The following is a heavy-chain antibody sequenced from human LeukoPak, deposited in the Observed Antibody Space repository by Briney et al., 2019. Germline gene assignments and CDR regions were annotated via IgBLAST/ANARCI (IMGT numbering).Heavy chain of an antibody. J-gene: IGHJ4*02. CDR3: ARDLLQELWIDY. Sequence: GGSLRLSCAASGFTFDDYAMHWVRQAPGKGLEWVSGISWNSGSIGYADSVKGRFTISRDNTKNSLYLQMNSLRAEDTAVYYCARDLLQELWIDYWGQGTLVTVSS. D-gene: IGHD5-18*01. CDR1: GFTFDDYA. V-gene: IGHV3-9*01. CDR2: ISWNSGSI.